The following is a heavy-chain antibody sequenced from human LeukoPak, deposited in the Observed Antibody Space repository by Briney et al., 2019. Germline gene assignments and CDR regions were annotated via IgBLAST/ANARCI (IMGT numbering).Heavy chain of an antibody. Sequence: GGSLRLSCAASGFTFSSYSMNWVRQAPGKGLEWVSSISSSSSYIYYADSLKGRFTISRDNAKNSLYLQMNSLRAEDTAVYYCARGPLWFGELTWFDPWGQGTLVTVSS. CDR2: ISSSSSYI. CDR3: ARGPLWFGELTWFDP. J-gene: IGHJ5*02. D-gene: IGHD3-10*01. V-gene: IGHV3-21*01. CDR1: GFTFSSYS.